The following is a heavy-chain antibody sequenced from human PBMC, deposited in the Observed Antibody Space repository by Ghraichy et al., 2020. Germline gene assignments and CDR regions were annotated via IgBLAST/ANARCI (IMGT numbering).Heavy chain of an antibody. CDR2: IYYSGST. Sequence: SETLSLTCTVSGGSISSSSYYWGWVRQPPGKGLEWIASIYYSGSTYYNPSLKGRVTISADTSKNQFSLKLRSVTAADTAVYYCAVIAASGNWGQGTLVTVSS. CDR1: GGSISSSSYY. D-gene: IGHD6-13*01. CDR3: AVIAASGN. J-gene: IGHJ4*02. V-gene: IGHV4-39*01.